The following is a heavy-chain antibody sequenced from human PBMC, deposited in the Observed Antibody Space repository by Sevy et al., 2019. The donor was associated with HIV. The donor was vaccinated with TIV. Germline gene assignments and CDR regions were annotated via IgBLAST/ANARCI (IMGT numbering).Heavy chain of an antibody. J-gene: IGHJ4*02. Sequence: GGSLRLSCAASGFSFSSHGMHWVRQAPGKGLEWQSVISYDGNKKNYADSVKGRFTISRDNSKNTLYLQMHSLRPEDTAVYYCARDGGWYNYAPSDYWGQGTLVTVSS. CDR3: ARDGGWYNYAPSDY. CDR2: ISYDGNKK. D-gene: IGHD1-1*01. V-gene: IGHV3-30*03. CDR1: GFSFSSHG.